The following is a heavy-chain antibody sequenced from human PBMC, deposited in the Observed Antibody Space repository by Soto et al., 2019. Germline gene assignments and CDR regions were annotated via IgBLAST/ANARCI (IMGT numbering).Heavy chain of an antibody. V-gene: IGHV1-24*01. CDR3: ATSSPLRWSVYYYYYYGMDV. CDR1: GYTLTELS. CDR2: FDPEDGET. J-gene: IGHJ6*02. D-gene: IGHD4-17*01. Sequence: ASVNVSCKVSGYTLTELSMHWVRQAPGKGLEWMGGFDPEDGETIYAQKFQGRVTMTEDTSTDTAYMELSSLRSEDTAVYYCATSSPLRWSVYYYYYYGMDVWGQGTTVTVSS.